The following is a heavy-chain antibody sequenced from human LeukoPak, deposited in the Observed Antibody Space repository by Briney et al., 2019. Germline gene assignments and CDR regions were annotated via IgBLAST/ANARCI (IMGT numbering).Heavy chain of an antibody. J-gene: IGHJ6*03. V-gene: IGHV4-34*01. D-gene: IGHD3-9*01. CDR2: INHSGST. CDR1: GGSFSGYY. CDR3: ARRSYDILTGYYYYYYYYYMDV. Sequence: SETLSLTCAVYGGSFSGYYWSWIRQPPGKGLEWIGEINHSGSTNYNPSLKSRVTISVDTSKNQFSLKLSSVTAADTAVYYCARRSYDILTGYYYYYYYYYMDVWGKGTTVTISS.